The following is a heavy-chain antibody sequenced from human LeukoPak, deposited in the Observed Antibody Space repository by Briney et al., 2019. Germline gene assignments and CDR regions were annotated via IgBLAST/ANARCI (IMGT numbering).Heavy chain of an antibody. V-gene: IGHV4-39*01. D-gene: IGHD2-2*01. CDR3: ARIVRMAQIVVVPAAYFDY. J-gene: IGHJ4*02. CDR2: IYYSGSN. Sequence: SETLSLTCTVSGGSISSSSYYWGWIRQPPGKGLEWIGCIYYSGSNYYNPSLKSRVTISVDTSKNQFSLKLSSVTAADTAVYYCARIVRMAQIVVVPAAYFDYWGQGTLVTVSS. CDR1: GGSISSSSYY.